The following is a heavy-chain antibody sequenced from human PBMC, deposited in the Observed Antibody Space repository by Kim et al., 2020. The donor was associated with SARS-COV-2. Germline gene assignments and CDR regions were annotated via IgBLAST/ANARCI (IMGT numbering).Heavy chain of an antibody. CDR3: ARTGTKTFLHFDY. V-gene: IGHV4-4*02. D-gene: IGHD4-4*01. J-gene: IGHJ4*02. Sequence: YNPSLKSRVTISVDKSKNQFSLKLSSVTAADTAVYYCARTGTKTFLHFDYWGQGTLVTVSS.